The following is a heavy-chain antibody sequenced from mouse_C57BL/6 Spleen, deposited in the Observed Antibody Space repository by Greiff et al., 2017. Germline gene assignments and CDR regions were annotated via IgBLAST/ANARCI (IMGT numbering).Heavy chain of an antibody. CDR2: IYPRDGST. V-gene: IGHV1-78*01. Sequence: QVQLQQSDAELVKPGASVKISCKVSGYTFTDHSIHWMKQRPEQSLEWIGYIYPRDGSTKYNEKFKGKATLTADKSSSTAYMQLNSLPSEDSAVYFCATNCCSSPFDYWGQGTTLTVSS. CDR3: ATNCCSSPFDY. CDR1: GYTFTDHS. D-gene: IGHD1-1*01. J-gene: IGHJ2*01.